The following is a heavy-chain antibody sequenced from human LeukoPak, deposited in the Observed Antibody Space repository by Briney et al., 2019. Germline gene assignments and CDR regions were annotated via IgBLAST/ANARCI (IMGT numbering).Heavy chain of an antibody. D-gene: IGHD3-3*01. V-gene: IGHV4-59*12. CDR3: TRDPTIFGVAQAVFDY. Sequence: PSETLSLTCTVSGGSISSYYWSWIRQPPGKGLEWIGYIYYSGSTNYNPSLKSRVTISVDTSKNQFSLKLSSVTAADTAVYYCTRDPTIFGVAQAVFDYWGQGTLVTVSS. CDR2: IYYSGST. J-gene: IGHJ4*02. CDR1: GGSISSYY.